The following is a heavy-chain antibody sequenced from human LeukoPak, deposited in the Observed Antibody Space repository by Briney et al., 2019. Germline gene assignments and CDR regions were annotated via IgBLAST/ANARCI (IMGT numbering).Heavy chain of an antibody. V-gene: IGHV5-51*01. J-gene: IGHJ4*02. CDR1: GYSFTTYW. CDR3: ARRQGCSSSSCPPDY. CDR2: IYPGDSDT. D-gene: IGHD2-2*01. Sequence: GESLKISCRGSGYSFTTYWIGWVRQMPGKGLEWMGIIYPGDSDTKKTPPFQGQVTMSADKSINTAYLQWSSMRASDTAMYYCARRQGCSSSSCPPDYWGQGTLVTVSP.